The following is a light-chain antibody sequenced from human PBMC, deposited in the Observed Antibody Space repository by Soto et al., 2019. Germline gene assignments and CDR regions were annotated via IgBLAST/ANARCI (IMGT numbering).Light chain of an antibody. CDR2: KAS. J-gene: IGKJ1*01. CDR1: QTISSW. V-gene: IGKV1-5*03. CDR3: QQYNSYSES. Sequence: DIQMTQSPSTLSGSVGDRVTITCRASQTISSWLAWYQQKPGKAPKLLIYKASTLKSGVPSRFSGRGSGTEFTLTISSLQPDDFATDYGQQYNSYSESFGQGTTVE.